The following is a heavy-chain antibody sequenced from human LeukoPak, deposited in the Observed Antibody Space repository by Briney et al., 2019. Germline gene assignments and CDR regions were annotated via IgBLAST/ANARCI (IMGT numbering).Heavy chain of an antibody. D-gene: IGHD3-10*01. V-gene: IGHV3-23*01. J-gene: IGHJ4*02. CDR2: ISGSGDTT. Sequence: PGGSLRLSCAASGFTVSSNYMSWVRQAPGKGLEWVSVISGSGDTTYYADSVKGRFTISRDNSKLYLQMNSLRAADTAVYFCAKRKDGYGSIDYWGQGTLVTVSS. CDR1: GFTVSSNY. CDR3: AKRKDGYGSIDY.